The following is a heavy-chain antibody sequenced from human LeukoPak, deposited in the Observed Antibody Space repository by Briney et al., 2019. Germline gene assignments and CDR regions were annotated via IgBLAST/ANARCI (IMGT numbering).Heavy chain of an antibody. Sequence: SETLSLTCTVSGGSISSSSYYWGWIREPPGKGLEWIGSIYYSGSAYYTPSPKSRVTISVDTSKNQLSLKLSSVTAADTAVYYCAIHEVLGIAARPGGWFDPWGQGTLVTVSS. CDR2: IYYSGSA. CDR3: AIHEVLGIAARPGGWFDP. J-gene: IGHJ5*02. V-gene: IGHV4-39*01. D-gene: IGHD6-6*01. CDR1: GGSISSSSYY.